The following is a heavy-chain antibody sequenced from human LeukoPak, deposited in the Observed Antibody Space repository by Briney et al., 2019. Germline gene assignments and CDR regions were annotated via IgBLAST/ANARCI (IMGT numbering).Heavy chain of an antibody. CDR2: IYYSGST. V-gene: IGHV4-39*07. Sequence: SETLSLTCTVSGGSISSSSYYWGWIRQPPGKGLEWIGSIYYSGSTYYNPSLKSRVTISVDTSKNQFSLKLSSVTAADTAVYYCARERGNPNEGYYYYYYMDVWGKGTTVTVSS. J-gene: IGHJ6*03. D-gene: IGHD4-23*01. CDR1: GGSISSSSYY. CDR3: ARERGNPNEGYYYYYYMDV.